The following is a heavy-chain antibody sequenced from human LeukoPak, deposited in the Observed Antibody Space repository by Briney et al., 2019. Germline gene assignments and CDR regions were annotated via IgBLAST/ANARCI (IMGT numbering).Heavy chain of an antibody. D-gene: IGHD6-13*01. CDR1: GYTFSSYG. J-gene: IGHJ5*02. V-gene: IGHV1-2*02. CDR3: ARARIAAAGTFDP. CDR2: INPNSGGT. Sequence: GASVKVSCKASGYTFSSYGISWLRQAPGQGLEWMGWINPNSGGTNYAQKFQGRVTMTRDTSISTAYMELSRLRSDDTAVYYCARARIAAAGTFDPWGQGTLVTVSS.